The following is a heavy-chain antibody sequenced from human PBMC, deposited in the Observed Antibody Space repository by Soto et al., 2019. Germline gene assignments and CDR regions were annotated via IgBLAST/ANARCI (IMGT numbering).Heavy chain of an antibody. J-gene: IGHJ6*02. V-gene: IGHV1-46*01. CDR2: INPSGGST. Sequence: ASVKVSCKASGYTFTSYYMHWVRQAPGQGLEWMGIINPSGGSTSYAQKFQGRVTMTRDTSTSTVYMELSSLRSEDTAVYYCARGSPQTYYYYGMDVWGQGTTVPVSS. CDR1: GYTFTSYY. CDR3: ARGSPQTYYYYGMDV.